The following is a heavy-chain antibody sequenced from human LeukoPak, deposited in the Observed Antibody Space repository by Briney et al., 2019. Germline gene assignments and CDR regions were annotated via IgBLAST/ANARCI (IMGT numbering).Heavy chain of an antibody. J-gene: IGHJ4*02. V-gene: IGHV3-74*01. Sequence: GGSLRLSCAASGFTFGNHWMHWVRQVPGMGLLWVSCIGPDGRTIRYADSVKGRFTISRDNAKNTLYLQMNGLRVDDTSVYYCVRGPNDWRGSDFWGQGTLVTVSS. CDR2: IGPDGRTI. CDR1: GFTFGNHW. D-gene: IGHD3-9*01. CDR3: VRGPNDWRGSDF.